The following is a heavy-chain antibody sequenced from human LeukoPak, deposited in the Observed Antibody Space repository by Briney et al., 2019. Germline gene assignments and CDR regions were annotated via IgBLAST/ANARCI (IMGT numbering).Heavy chain of an antibody. CDR2: INHNGRT. J-gene: IGHJ5*02. CDR1: GDSISNINYY. Sequence: PSETLSLTCTVSGDSISNINYYWGWIRQPPGKGLEWIALINHNGRTFNNPSLKSRVAISIDTSNNQFSLKLTSVTAADTAVYYCARRREGVSWFDPWGQGTLVTVSS. V-gene: IGHV4-39*01. D-gene: IGHD1-26*01. CDR3: ARRREGVSWFDP.